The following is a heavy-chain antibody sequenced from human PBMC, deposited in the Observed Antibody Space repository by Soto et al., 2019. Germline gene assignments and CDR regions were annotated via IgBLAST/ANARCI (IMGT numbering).Heavy chain of an antibody. CDR2: ISSSSSYT. CDR1: VLTCSSYA. V-gene: IGHV3-21*05. D-gene: IGHD5-18*01. Sequence: GGSMRLSRAPSVLTCSSYAMSWVRQDPGKGLEWVSYISSSSSYTNYADSVKGRFTISRDNAKNSLYLQMNSLRAEDTAVYYCASLSQLWLPGYYYYGMDVWGQGTTVTVSS. J-gene: IGHJ6*02. CDR3: ASLSQLWLPGYYYYGMDV.